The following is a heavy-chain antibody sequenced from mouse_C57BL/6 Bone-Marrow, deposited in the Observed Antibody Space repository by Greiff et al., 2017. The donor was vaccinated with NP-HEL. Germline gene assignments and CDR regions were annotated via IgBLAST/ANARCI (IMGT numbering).Heavy chain of an antibody. CDR3: ARTPHRYFDY. D-gene: IGHD2-14*01. CDR2: ISSGSSTI. Sequence: EVKLLESGGGLVKPGGSLKLSCAASGFTFSDYGMHWVRQAPEKGLEWVAYISSGSSTICYAHTVKGRFTISRDNAKNTLFLQMTSLRSEETAMYYCARTPHRYFDYWGQGTTLTVSS. J-gene: IGHJ2*01. V-gene: IGHV5-17*01. CDR1: GFTFSDYG.